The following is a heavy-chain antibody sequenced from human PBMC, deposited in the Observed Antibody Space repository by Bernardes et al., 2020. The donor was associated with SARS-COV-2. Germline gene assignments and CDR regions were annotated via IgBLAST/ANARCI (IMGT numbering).Heavy chain of an antibody. CDR3: ARGRKGGDYDRVGDY. D-gene: IGHD4-17*01. Sequence: TLSLTCAVYGGSFSGYYWSWIRQPPGKGLEWIGEINHSGSTNYNPSLKSRVTISVDTSKNQFSLKLSSVTAADTAVYYCARGRKGGDYDRVGDYWGQGTLVTVSS. CDR1: GGSFSGYY. CDR2: INHSGST. J-gene: IGHJ4*02. V-gene: IGHV4-34*01.